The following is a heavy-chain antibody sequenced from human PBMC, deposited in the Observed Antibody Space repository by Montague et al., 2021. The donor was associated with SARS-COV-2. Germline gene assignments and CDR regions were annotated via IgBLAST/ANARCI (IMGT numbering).Heavy chain of an antibody. V-gene: IGHV6-1*01. Sequence: CAISGDSVSSNSATWNWIRQPPSRGLEWLGRTYYRSMWKSDYARSVKSRIAINPDTSKNQSSLQLSSVTPEDTALYYCVRGIEAAGSYDYWGQGTLVTVSS. CDR3: VRGIEAAGSYDY. D-gene: IGHD6-13*01. CDR2: TYYRSMWKS. J-gene: IGHJ4*02. CDR1: GDSVSSNSAT.